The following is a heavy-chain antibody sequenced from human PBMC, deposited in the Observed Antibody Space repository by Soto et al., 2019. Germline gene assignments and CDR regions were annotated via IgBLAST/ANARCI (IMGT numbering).Heavy chain of an antibody. Sequence: QVHLVQSGAEVKKPGSSVTVSCKASGGTFSSYAISWVLQAPGQGLEWMGGIIPIFVTANYAQKFQGRVTITEDKSTSTAYMELSSVRSEDTAVYYCARGGPAYSSSYRFDYWGQGTLVTVSS. J-gene: IGHJ4*02. D-gene: IGHD6-13*01. CDR3: ARGGPAYSSSYRFDY. CDR1: GGTFSSYA. CDR2: IIPIFVTA. V-gene: IGHV1-69*06.